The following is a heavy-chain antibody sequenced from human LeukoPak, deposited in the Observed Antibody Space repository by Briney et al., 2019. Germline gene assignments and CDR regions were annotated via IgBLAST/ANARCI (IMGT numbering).Heavy chain of an antibody. V-gene: IGHV4-59*01. J-gene: IGHJ4*02. D-gene: IGHD1-26*01. CDR2: IYNSGST. Sequence: SETLSLTCTVSGGSISTYYWNWIRQPPGKGLEWIGSIYNSGSTTYNPSLKGRVTISGDTSKNQFSLKLSSVTAADTAVYYCTRDRELGFWGQGTLVTVSS. CDR1: GGSISTYY. CDR3: TRDRELGF.